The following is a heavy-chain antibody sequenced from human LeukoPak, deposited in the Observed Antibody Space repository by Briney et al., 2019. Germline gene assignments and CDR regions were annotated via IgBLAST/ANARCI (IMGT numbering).Heavy chain of an antibody. V-gene: IGHV3-7*01. J-gene: IGHJ4*02. CDR2: IKQDGSEK. Sequence: GGSLRLSCAASGFTFSNYWMSSVRQAPGKGLEWVANIKQDGSEKYYVYSVNGRFTVSIDNAKSSLYLQVNSLRVEATAVYYCATPQSFDYWGQGTLVTVSS. CDR3: ATPQSFDY. CDR1: GFTFSNYW.